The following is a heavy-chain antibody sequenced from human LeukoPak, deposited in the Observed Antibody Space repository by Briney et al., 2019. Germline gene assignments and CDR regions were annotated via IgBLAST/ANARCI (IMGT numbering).Heavy chain of an antibody. CDR3: ALPSCSSNSCCFDW. J-gene: IGHJ4*02. CDR1: GGSISSSSY. V-gene: IGHV4-39*01. CDR2: IHYSGSN. D-gene: IGHD2-2*01. Sequence: SETLSLTCTVSGGSISSSSYWGWIRQPPGKGLEWIGSIHYSGSNYYNPSLKSRATISIDTSKNQFFLKLNSVTAADTALYYCALPSCSSNSCCFDWWGQGTLVTVSS.